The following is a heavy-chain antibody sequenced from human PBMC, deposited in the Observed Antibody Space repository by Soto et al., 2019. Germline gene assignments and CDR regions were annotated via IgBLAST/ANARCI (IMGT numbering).Heavy chain of an antibody. J-gene: IGHJ6*02. CDR3: ASPTAPWNAQYYYYGMDV. D-gene: IGHD1-1*01. V-gene: IGHV1-69*13. Sequence: ASVKVSCKASGGTFSSYAISWVRQAPGQGLEWMGGIIPIFGTANYAQKFQGRVTITADESTSTAYMELSSLRSEDTAVYYCASPTAPWNAQYYYYGMDVWGQGTTVTVSS. CDR1: GGTFSSYA. CDR2: IIPIFGTA.